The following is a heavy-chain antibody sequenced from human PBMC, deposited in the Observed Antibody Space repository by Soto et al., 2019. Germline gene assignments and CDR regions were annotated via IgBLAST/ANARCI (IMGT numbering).Heavy chain of an antibody. CDR3: AKDVVIRTFDF. D-gene: IGHD3-3*01. J-gene: IGHJ4*02. V-gene: IGHV3-23*01. Sequence: EVQLLESGGGLVQPGGSLRLSCAASGFTFSSYAMSWVRQAPGKGLEWVSAISGSGGSTCYADSVKGRLTISRDNSKNALYLQMNSLRAEDTAVYYCAKDVVIRTFDFCVQVTLVTVSS. CDR1: GFTFSSYA. CDR2: ISGSGGST.